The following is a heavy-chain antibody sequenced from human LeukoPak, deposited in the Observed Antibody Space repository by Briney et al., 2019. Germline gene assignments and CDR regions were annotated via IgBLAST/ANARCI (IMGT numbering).Heavy chain of an antibody. J-gene: IGHJ5*02. CDR2: INANLGDT. Sequence: GASVKVSCKASGGTFSSYAISWVRQAPGQGLEWMGWINANLGDTDYAPKFQGRVSITRKTAISTVYMELSGLTSNDTAFYYCARGSYRYEDRGLGPWGQGTLVTVSS. D-gene: IGHD3-16*02. V-gene: IGHV1-8*03. CDR1: GGTFSSYA. CDR3: ARGSYRYEDRGLGP.